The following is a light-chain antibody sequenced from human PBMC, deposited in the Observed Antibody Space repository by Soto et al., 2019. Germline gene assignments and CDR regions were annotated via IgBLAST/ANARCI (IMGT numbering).Light chain of an antibody. CDR1: QYINTR. J-gene: IGKJ5*01. CDR3: QQYDNSPIT. V-gene: IGKV3-20*01. Sequence: DIALTQSPATLSSFPGDRVTLSCRASQYINTRLAWYQHRPGQAPRLLIYGASRRATGIPDRFSGTGSETDCTLTISRLEPEDFAVYYCQQYDNSPITLGQGTRLEIK. CDR2: GAS.